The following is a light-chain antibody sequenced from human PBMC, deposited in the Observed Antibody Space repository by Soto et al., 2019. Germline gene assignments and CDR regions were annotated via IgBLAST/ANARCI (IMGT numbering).Light chain of an antibody. CDR3: QQYDDWLRLT. CDR2: GAS. J-gene: IGKJ4*01. V-gene: IGKV3D-15*01. Sequence: ETVMTQSPATLYVSPGERATLSCRASQSVNIYLAWYQQKPGQAPRLLIFGASSRATGIPARFSGSGSGTEFNLTISSLQSEDFAVYFCQQYDDWLRLTFGGGTKV. CDR1: QSVNIY.